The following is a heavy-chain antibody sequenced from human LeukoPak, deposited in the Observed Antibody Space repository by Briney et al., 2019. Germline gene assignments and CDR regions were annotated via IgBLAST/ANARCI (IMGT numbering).Heavy chain of an antibody. CDR1: GYTFTYFY. D-gene: IGHD1-26*01. CDR2: INPDSGGT. Sequence: ASVKVSCKGSGYTFTYFYIHWVRQAPAQGLEWMWWINPDSGGTKYAQKFQGRVTMTRDTSISTAYMELRRLRSDDTAVYYCAADRSGSPNWFDPWGQGSLVTVSS. J-gene: IGHJ5*02. CDR3: AADRSGSPNWFDP. V-gene: IGHV1-2*02.